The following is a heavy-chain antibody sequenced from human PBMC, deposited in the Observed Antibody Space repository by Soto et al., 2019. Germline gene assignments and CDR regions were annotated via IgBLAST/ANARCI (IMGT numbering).Heavy chain of an antibody. D-gene: IGHD6-19*01. CDR3: AKACNPHQWLVLPY. V-gene: IGHV1-8*01. CDR2: MNPNSGNT. Sequence: GASVKVSCKASGYTFTSYDINWVRQATGQGLEWMGWMNPNSGNTGYAQKFQGRVTMTRNTSISTAYMELSSLRSEDTAVYYCAKACNPHQWLVLPYWGQGTLDIGSS. CDR1: GYTFTSYD. J-gene: IGHJ4*02.